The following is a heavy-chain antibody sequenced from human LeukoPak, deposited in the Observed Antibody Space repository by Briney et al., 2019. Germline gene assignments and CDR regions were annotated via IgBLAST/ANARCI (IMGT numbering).Heavy chain of an antibody. CDR2: IFHSGIT. CDR3: ARALNPLPGTYYFDY. Sequence: SETLSLTCTVSGGSVSSGSYYWSWFRQPPGKGLEWIGYIFHSGITHYHPSLMSRVTISVDTSKTQFSLKLTSVTAADTAVYYCARALNPLPGTYYFDYWGQGTLVTVSS. CDR1: GGSVSSGSYY. D-gene: IGHD2-15*01. J-gene: IGHJ4*02. V-gene: IGHV4-61*01.